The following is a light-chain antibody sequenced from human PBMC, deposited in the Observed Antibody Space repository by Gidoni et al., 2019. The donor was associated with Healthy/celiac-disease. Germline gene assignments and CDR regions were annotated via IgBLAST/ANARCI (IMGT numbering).Light chain of an antibody. CDR3: EQFNSYPLIT. J-gene: IGKJ3*01. Sequence: AIQLTQSPSSLSASVGDRVTITCRASQGISSALAWYQQKPGKAPKLLIYDASSLESGVPSRFSGSGSVTDFTLTISSVQPEEFATYYCEQFNSYPLITFGPGTKVDIK. V-gene: IGKV1-13*02. CDR2: DAS. CDR1: QGISSA.